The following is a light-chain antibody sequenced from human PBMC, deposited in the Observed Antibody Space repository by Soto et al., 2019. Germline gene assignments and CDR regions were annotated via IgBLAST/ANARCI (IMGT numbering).Light chain of an antibody. CDR3: QQYNSYSWT. J-gene: IGKJ1*01. V-gene: IGKV1-5*01. Sequence: DVQMTQSPSALSGSVGDRVTITCRASQTISSWLAWYQQKPGKAPRLLIYDVSTLESGVPSRFGGSGSGTEFTLTISGVQPEDFATYYCQQYNSYSWTFGQGTKVDIK. CDR1: QTISSW. CDR2: DVS.